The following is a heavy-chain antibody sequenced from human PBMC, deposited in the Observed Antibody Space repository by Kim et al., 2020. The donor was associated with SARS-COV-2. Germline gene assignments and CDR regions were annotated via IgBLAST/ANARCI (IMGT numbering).Heavy chain of an antibody. V-gene: IGHV3-30*18. J-gene: IGHJ4*02. CDR2: ISYDGSNK. CDR1: GFTFSSYG. CDR3: AKDRSGDYGDYDLDY. D-gene: IGHD4-17*01. Sequence: GGSLRLSCAASGFTFSSYGMHWVRQAPGKGLEWVAVISYDGSNKYYADSVKGRFTISRDNSKNTLYLQMNSLRAEDTAVYYCAKDRSGDYGDYDLDYWGQGTLVTVSS.